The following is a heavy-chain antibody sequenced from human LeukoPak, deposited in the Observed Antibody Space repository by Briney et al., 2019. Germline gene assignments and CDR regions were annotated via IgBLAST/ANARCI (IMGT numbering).Heavy chain of an antibody. D-gene: IGHD2-15*01. CDR3: ARGMARYCSGSTCYPLDY. CDR2: ITFRGGDT. J-gene: IGHJ4*02. Sequence: GGSLRLSCAASGFTFSSFAMSWVRRAPGKGLEWFSAITFRGGDTYYADSVKGRFTISRDNSKNTLYLQMNSLRADDTAVYYCARGMARYCSGSTCYPLDYWGQGTLVTVSS. CDR1: GFTFSSFA. V-gene: IGHV3-23*01.